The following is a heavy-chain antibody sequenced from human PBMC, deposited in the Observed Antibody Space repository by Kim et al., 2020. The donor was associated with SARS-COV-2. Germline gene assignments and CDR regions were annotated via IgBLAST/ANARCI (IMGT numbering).Heavy chain of an antibody. J-gene: IGHJ4*02. CDR1: GYTFINYY. CDR2: INAGGGDT. Sequence: ASVKVSCKASGYTFINYYIHWVRQAPGQGFEWMGIINAGGGDTIYSQKFHNRVTMTRDTSTSTLYMELSSLGSEDTAMYYCTRDSFDSGSFDYWGQGTLV. V-gene: IGHV1-46*01. D-gene: IGHD5-12*01. CDR3: TRDSFDSGSFDY.